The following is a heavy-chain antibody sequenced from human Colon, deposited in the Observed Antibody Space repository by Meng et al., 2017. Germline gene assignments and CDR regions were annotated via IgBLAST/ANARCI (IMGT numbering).Heavy chain of an antibody. Sequence: QVQMVQSGTEVMKTGASVKVSCKASGYIFRSYGFSWVRQAPGQGLEWMGWISGYNGDTYYAQKFQDRVTMTTDTSTSTAYMELRSLRSDDTAVYYCARDGKIALAETPSAEYFQHWGQGTLVTVSS. V-gene: IGHV1-18*01. J-gene: IGHJ1*01. CDR2: ISGYNGDT. CDR1: GYIFRSYG. CDR3: ARDGKIALAETPSAEYFQH. D-gene: IGHD6-19*01.